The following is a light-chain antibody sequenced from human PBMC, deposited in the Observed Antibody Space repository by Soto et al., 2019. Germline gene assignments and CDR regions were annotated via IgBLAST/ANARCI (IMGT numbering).Light chain of an antibody. J-gene: IGLJ1*01. CDR3: CSYTGTTTYV. CDR1: SSGVGSYNL. CDR2: EGG. Sequence: QSALTQPASVSGSPGQSITISCTGTSSGVGSYNLVSWYQQLPGQAPKLLIYEGGKRPSGVSNRFSDSNSGNTASLTISGLQAEDEADYYCCSYTGTTTYVFGNGTKVTVL. V-gene: IGLV2-23*01.